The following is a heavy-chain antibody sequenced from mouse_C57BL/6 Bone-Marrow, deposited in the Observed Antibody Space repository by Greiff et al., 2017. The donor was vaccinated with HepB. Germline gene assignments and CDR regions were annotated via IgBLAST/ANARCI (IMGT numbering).Heavy chain of an antibody. J-gene: IGHJ4*01. Sequence: EVKVVESGGGLVKPGGSLKLSCAASGFTFSSYAMSWVRQTPEKRLEWVATIIDGGSYTYYPDNVKGRFTISRDNAKNNLYLQMSHLKSEDTAMYYCARRYYGYYDYAMDYWGQGTSVTVSS. V-gene: IGHV5-4*03. CDR2: IIDGGSYT. CDR1: GFTFSSYA. D-gene: IGHD2-3*01. CDR3: ARRYYGYYDYAMDY.